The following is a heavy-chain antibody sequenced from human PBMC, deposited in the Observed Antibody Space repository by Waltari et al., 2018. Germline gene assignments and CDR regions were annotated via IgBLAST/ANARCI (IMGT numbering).Heavy chain of an antibody. CDR3: AKDRQLATPGFFDY. CDR1: GFTFSRYG. Sequence: QVQLVESGGGVVQPGGSRRLSCAASGFTFSRYGLHWARQAPGKGLEWVAFIRYDGNNKYHADSVKGRFTISRDNSKNTLYLQMNSLRTEDTAVYYCAKDRQLATPGFFDYWGQGTLVTVSS. CDR2: IRYDGNNK. V-gene: IGHV3-30*02. J-gene: IGHJ4*02. D-gene: IGHD6-13*01.